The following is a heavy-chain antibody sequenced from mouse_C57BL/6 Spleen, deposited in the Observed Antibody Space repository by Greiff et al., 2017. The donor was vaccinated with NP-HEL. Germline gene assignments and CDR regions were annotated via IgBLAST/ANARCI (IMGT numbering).Heavy chain of an antibody. Sequence: QVTLKVSGPGILQSSQTLSLTCSFSGFSLRTSGMGVSWIRQPSGKGLEWLAHIYWDDDKRYNPSLKRRLPLSKDTSRNQVFLKITSVDTADTATDYCARRRVLYYAMDYWGQGTSVTVSS. V-gene: IGHV8-12*01. CDR2: IYWDDDK. CDR3: ARRRVLYYAMDY. J-gene: IGHJ4*01. CDR1: GFSLRTSGMG.